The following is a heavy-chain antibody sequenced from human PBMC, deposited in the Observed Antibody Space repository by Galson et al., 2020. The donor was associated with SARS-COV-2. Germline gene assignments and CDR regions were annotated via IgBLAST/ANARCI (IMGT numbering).Heavy chain of an antibody. D-gene: IGHD6-19*01. CDR1: GFTVSSNY. CDR3: ATLPGIAVDRYYYGMDV. Sequence: GGSLRLSCAASGFTVSSNYMSWVRQAPGKGLEWVSVIYSGGSTYYADSVKGRFTISRDNSKNTLYLQMNSLRAEDTAVYYCATLPGIAVDRYYYGMDVWGQGTTVTVSS. V-gene: IGHV3-53*01. J-gene: IGHJ6*02. CDR2: IYSGGST.